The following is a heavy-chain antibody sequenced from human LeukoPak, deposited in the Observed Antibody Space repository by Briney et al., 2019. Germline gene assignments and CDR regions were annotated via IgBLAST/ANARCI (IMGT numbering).Heavy chain of an antibody. CDR3: ARAPVYYDESSGYLKISNWYFDL. Sequence: GGSLRLSCAASGFTFSSFSMNWVRQAPGKGLEWVSSISSSSSYMYYADSVKGRFTISRDNAKNSLYLQMNSLRAEDTAVYYCARAPVYYDESSGYLKISNWYFDLWGRGTLVTVSS. D-gene: IGHD3-22*01. J-gene: IGHJ2*01. CDR1: GFTFSSFS. CDR2: ISSSSSYM. V-gene: IGHV3-21*01.